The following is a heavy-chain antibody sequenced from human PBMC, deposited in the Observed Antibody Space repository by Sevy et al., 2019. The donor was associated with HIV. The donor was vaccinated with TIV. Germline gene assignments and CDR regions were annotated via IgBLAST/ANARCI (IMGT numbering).Heavy chain of an antibody. CDR3: AKNMVWFDP. CDR1: GFTFSSYA. V-gene: IGHV3-23*01. D-gene: IGHD2-8*01. CDR2: ITGGGGST. J-gene: IGHJ5*02. Sequence: GGSLRLSCAASGFTFSSYAMNWVRHAPGKGLEWVSTITGGGGSTYYTDSVKGRFTISRDNSKNTLYLQMNSLRVEDTAVYYCAKNMVWFDPWGQGTLVTVSS.